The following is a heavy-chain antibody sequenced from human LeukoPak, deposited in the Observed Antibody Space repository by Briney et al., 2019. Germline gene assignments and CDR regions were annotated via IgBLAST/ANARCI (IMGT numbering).Heavy chain of an antibody. V-gene: IGHV4-59*01. J-gene: IGHJ3*02. CDR1: GGSISSYY. CDR2: IYHSGST. D-gene: IGHD3-22*01. CDR3: ARALTYYFDSSGYYVTDAFDI. Sequence: SETLSLTCTVSGGSISSYYWSWIRQPPGKGLEWIGYIYHSGSTNYNPSLKSRVTISVDTSKNQFSLKLTSVTAADTAVYSCARALTYYFDSSGYYVTDAFDIWGQGTMVTVSS.